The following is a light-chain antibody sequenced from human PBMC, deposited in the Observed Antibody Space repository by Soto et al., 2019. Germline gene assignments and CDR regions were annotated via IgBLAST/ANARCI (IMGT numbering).Light chain of an antibody. Sequence: DIQMTQSPSSLSASVGGRVTITCRASQIISTYLNWYQQRAGLAPRLLIYAASSLHSGVPPRFSGSGSGTDFTLTISSLQPEDFATYFCQQTYSAPPTFGQGTKVDIK. CDR3: QQTYSAPPT. J-gene: IGKJ1*01. V-gene: IGKV1-39*01. CDR1: QIISTY. CDR2: AAS.